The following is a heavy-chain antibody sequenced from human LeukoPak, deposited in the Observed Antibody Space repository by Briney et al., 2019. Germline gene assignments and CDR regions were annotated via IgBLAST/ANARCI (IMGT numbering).Heavy chain of an antibody. Sequence: SETLSLTCTVSGSSISTYYWSWIRQPPGKGLEWIGYFYNSGSTNYNPSLKSRVTISVDTSRNQFSLKLTSVTAADTAVYYCARHGGSYSFDSWGQGTLVTVSS. CDR2: FYNSGST. J-gene: IGHJ4*02. CDR1: GSSISTYY. CDR3: ARHGGSYSFDS. D-gene: IGHD1-26*01. V-gene: IGHV4-59*08.